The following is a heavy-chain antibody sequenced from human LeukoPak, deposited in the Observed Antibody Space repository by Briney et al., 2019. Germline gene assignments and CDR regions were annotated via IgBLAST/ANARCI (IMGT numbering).Heavy chain of an antibody. J-gene: IGHJ4*02. CDR1: GDSVSSNSAA. CDR2: TYYRSKWYN. CDR3: ATDIAFCGGDCYQAG. Sequence: SQTLSLTCAISGDSVSSNSAAWNWIRQSPSRGLEWLGRTYYRSKWYNDYAVSVKGRITINADTSKNQFSLQLNSVTPEDTAVYYCATDIAFCGGDCYQAGWGQGTLVTVSS. V-gene: IGHV6-1*01. D-gene: IGHD2-21*02.